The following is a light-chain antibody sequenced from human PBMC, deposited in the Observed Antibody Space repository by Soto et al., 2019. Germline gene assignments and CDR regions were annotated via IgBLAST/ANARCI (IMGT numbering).Light chain of an antibody. Sequence: EVVLTQSPVTLSLSPGERATLSCRASQSFRGLLAWYQQKPGQAPRLLIYDAYNRATGIPPRFSGSGSGTDFTLTISSLETEDSAVYYCQQRHMWPITFGQGTKVDIK. CDR2: DAY. V-gene: IGKV3-11*01. CDR3: QQRHMWPIT. J-gene: IGKJ1*01. CDR1: QSFRGL.